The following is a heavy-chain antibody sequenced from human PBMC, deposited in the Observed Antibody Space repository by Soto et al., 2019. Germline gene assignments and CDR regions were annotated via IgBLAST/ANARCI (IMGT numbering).Heavy chain of an antibody. D-gene: IGHD6-13*01. V-gene: IGHV1-18*01. CDR1: GYTFTSYG. CDR2: ISAYNGNT. J-gene: IGHJ3*02. CDR3: ARECRAYSSSLDAFDI. Sequence: QVQLVQSGAEVKKPGASVKVSCKASGYTFTSYGISWVRQAPGQGLEWMGWISAYNGNTNYAQKLQGRVTMTTDTXAXTAYMELRSLRSDDTAVYYCARECRAYSSSLDAFDIWGQGTMVTVSS.